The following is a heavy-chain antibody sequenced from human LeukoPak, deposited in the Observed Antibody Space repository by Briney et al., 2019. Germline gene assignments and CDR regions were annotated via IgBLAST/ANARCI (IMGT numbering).Heavy chain of an antibody. V-gene: IGHV4-4*07. Sequence: PSETLSLTCTVSAGSISNYYWSWIRQPAGKGLEGIGRIHSSGSTNCNPSLKSRVTISVDKSKNQFSLKLSSVTAADTAMYYCARGLVGTKGEHNWFDPWGQGTLVTVSS. D-gene: IGHD1-26*01. CDR1: AGSISNYY. CDR2: IHSSGST. CDR3: ARGLVGTKGEHNWFDP. J-gene: IGHJ5*02.